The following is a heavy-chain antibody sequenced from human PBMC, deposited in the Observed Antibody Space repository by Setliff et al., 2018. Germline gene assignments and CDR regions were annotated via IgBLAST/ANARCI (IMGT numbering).Heavy chain of an antibody. CDR3: AKEDYSDSSGYYYETPWFDP. CDR2: ISGSGRNT. D-gene: IGHD3-22*01. J-gene: IGHJ5*02. V-gene: IGHV3-23*01. Sequence: GESLKISCAASGLIFGNYAMNWVRQAPGKGLEWVSGISGSGRNTYYADSVKGRFTISRDNSQNTVFLQVSSLRPEDSAVYYCAKEDYSDSSGYYYETPWFDPWGQGTLVTVSS. CDR1: GLIFGNYA.